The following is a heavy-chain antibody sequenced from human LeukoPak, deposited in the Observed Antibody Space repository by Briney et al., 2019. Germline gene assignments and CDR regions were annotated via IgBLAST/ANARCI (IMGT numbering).Heavy chain of an antibody. Sequence: SETLSLTCAVYGGSFSGYYWSWIRQPPGKGLEWIGEINHSGSTNYNPSLKSRVTISVDTSKSQFSLKLSSVTAADTAVYYCAGLGYCSGGSCYSHSRYYYGMDVWGKGTTVTVSS. V-gene: IGHV4-34*01. J-gene: IGHJ6*04. CDR1: GGSFSGYY. CDR3: AGLGYCSGGSCYSHSRYYYGMDV. CDR2: INHSGST. D-gene: IGHD2-15*01.